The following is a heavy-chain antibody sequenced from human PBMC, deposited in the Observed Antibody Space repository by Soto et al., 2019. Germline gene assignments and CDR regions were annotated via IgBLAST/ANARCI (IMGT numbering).Heavy chain of an antibody. J-gene: IGHJ5*02. CDR3: ARRGPRSWYRFDP. CDR1: GGSFSGYY. Sequence: QVQLQQWGAGLLKPSETLSLTCAVYGGSFSGYYWSWIRQPPGKGLEWSGEINHSGSTNYNPSLKSRVTISVDTSKNQFSLKLSSVTAADTAVYYCARRGPRSWYRFDPWGQGTLVTVSS. V-gene: IGHV4-34*01. D-gene: IGHD6-13*01. CDR2: INHSGST.